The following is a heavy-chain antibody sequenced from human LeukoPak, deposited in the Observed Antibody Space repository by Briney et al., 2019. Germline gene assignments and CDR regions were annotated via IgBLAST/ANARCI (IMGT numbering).Heavy chain of an antibody. V-gene: IGHV4-30-2*01. CDR1: GGSISSGGYY. CDR3: ARDGIAAAGNGGVY. D-gene: IGHD6-13*01. CDR2: IYHSGST. J-gene: IGHJ4*02. Sequence: SETLSLTCTVSGGSISSGGYYWSWIRQPPGKGLEWIGYIYHSGSTYYNPSLKSRVTISVDRSKNQFSLKLSSVTAADTAVYYCARDGIAAAGNGGVYWGQGTLVTVSS.